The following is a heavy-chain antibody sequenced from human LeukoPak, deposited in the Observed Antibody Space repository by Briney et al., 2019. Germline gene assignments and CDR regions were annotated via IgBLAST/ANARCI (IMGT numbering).Heavy chain of an antibody. V-gene: IGHV3-30-3*01. CDR2: ISYDGSNK. CDR3: ASRHCSGGGCYFAGADPFDY. CDR1: GFTFSSYA. Sequence: LTGRSLRLSCAASGFTFSSYAMHWVRQAPGKGLEWVAVISYDGSNKYYADSVKGRFTISRDNSKNTLYLQMNSLRAEDTAVYYCASRHCSGGGCYFAGADPFDYWGQGTLVTVSS. J-gene: IGHJ4*02. D-gene: IGHD2-15*01.